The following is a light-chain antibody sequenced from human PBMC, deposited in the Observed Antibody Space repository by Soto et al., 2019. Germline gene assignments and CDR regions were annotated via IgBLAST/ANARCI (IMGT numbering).Light chain of an antibody. Sequence: DIQMTQSPSSLSASVGDRVTITCRASETIASYLNWNQQRPGKAPKLLIYAASSLQSGVPSRFGGSGSGTDFTLTITSLQPEDFATYSCQQTYNPPRTFGQGTRL. V-gene: IGKV1-39*01. CDR1: ETIASY. CDR3: QQTYNPPRT. CDR2: AAS. J-gene: IGKJ1*01.